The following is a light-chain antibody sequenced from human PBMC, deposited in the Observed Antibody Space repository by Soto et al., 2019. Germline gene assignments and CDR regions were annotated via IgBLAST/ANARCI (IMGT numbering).Light chain of an antibody. V-gene: IGKV3-20*01. Sequence: EIVLTQSPVTLSLSPGERATLSCRASQKITSNFLAWFQQKAGLAPRLLIYGSSTRASGVPDRFSGGGSWTAFVLTISRIEPEDVVVYYCQQYGRSPFTFGQGTKLQIK. CDR2: GSS. CDR3: QQYGRSPFT. J-gene: IGKJ2*01. CDR1: QKITSNF.